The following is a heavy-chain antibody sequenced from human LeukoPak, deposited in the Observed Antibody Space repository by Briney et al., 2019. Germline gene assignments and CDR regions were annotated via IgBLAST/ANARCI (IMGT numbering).Heavy chain of an antibody. CDR1: GGSISSYY. J-gene: IGHJ4*02. CDR2: IYYSGST. Sequence: SETLSLTCTVSGGSISSYYWSWLRQPPGKGLEWIGYIYYSGSTNYNPSLKSRVTISVDTSKNQFSLKLSAVTAADTAVYYGATPAPHCYGSGSSYSWGQGTLVTVSS. V-gene: IGHV4-59*01. CDR3: ATPAPHCYGSGSSYS. D-gene: IGHD3-10*01.